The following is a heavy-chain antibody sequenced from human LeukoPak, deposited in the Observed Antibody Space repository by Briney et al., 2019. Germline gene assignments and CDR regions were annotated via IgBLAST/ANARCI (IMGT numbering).Heavy chain of an antibody. Sequence: GGSLRLSCAASGFTFSSYAMSWVRQAPGKGLEWVSTISGSGASTYYADSVKGRFTTSRDNSKNTLYLQMNSLRAEDTAIYYCAKGPYSESYSDYWGQGTLVTVSS. CDR3: AKGPYSESYSDY. V-gene: IGHV3-23*01. CDR2: ISGSGAST. CDR1: GFTFSSYA. J-gene: IGHJ4*02. D-gene: IGHD1-26*01.